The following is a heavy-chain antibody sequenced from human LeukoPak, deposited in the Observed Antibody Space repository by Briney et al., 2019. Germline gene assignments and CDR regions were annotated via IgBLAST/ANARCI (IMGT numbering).Heavy chain of an antibody. CDR3: AASGWYRGRWFDP. CDR2: IVVGSGNT. CDR1: GSTFTSSA. D-gene: IGHD6-19*01. V-gene: IGHV1-58*01. J-gene: IGHJ5*02. Sequence: ASVKVSCKASGSTFTSSAVQWVRQARGQRLEWIGWIVVGSGNTNYAQKFQERVTITRDMSTSTAYMELSSLRSEDTVVYYCAASGWYRGRWFDPWGQGTLVTVSS.